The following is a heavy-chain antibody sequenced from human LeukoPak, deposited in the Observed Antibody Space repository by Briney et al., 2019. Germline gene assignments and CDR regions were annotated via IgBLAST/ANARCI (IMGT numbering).Heavy chain of an antibody. CDR2: IYHSGST. CDR3: ARGNSDWLNWFDH. J-gene: IGHJ5*02. CDR1: GYSISSGYY. V-gene: IGHV4-38-2*01. Sequence: SETLSLTCAVSGYSISSGYYWGWIRQPPGKGLEWIGSIYHSGSTYYNPSLKSRVTISVGTSKNFSLNLSSVTAADTAVYYCARGNSDWLNWFDHWGQGTLVTVSS. D-gene: IGHD6-19*01.